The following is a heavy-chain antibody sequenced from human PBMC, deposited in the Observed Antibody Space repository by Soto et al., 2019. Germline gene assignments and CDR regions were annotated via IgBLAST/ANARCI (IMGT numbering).Heavy chain of an antibody. V-gene: IGHV3-48*01. J-gene: IGHJ6*03. Sequence: EVQLVESGGGLVQPGGSLRLSCAASGFTFGSYSMNWVRQAPGKGLEWVSFILSSSGVIYYADSVKGRFTISRDNAKNSLYLQMNSLRAEDTAVYYCARDLRALLVATAMPYYMDVWGKGTTVTVSS. D-gene: IGHD2-21*02. CDR1: GFTFGSYS. CDR2: ILSSSGVI. CDR3: ARDLRALLVATAMPYYMDV.